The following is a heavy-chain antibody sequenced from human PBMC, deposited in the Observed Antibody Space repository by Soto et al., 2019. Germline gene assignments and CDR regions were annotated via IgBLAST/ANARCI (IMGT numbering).Heavy chain of an antibody. V-gene: IGHV1-3*05. CDR2: INGGNGNT. Sequence: QVQLVQSGAEEKKPGASVKVSCKASGYTFTSYAMHWVRQAPGQRLEWMGWINGGNGNTKYSQKFQGRVTITRDTSASTAYMELSSLRSEDTAVYYWARAFVVVTDCDYWGQGTLVTVSS. CDR3: ARAFVVVTDCDY. D-gene: IGHD2-21*02. J-gene: IGHJ4*02. CDR1: GYTFTSYA.